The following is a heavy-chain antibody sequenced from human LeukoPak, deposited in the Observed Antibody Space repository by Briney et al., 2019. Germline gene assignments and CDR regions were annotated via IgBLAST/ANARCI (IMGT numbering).Heavy chain of an antibody. CDR2: ITATSSST. Sequence: GGSLRLSCAASGFTFSNYGMSWVRQAPGKGLEWVSAITATSSSTHDADSVKGRFTISRDNSKNTLYLQMNSLRAEDTAVYYCAKWDDYGAIGYFDYWGQGTLVTVSS. J-gene: IGHJ4*02. CDR3: AKWDDYGAIGYFDY. D-gene: IGHD4-17*01. CDR1: GFTFSNYG. V-gene: IGHV3-23*01.